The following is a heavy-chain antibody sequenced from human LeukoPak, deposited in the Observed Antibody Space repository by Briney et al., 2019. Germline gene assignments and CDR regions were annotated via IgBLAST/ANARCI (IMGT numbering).Heavy chain of an antibody. Sequence: GGSLRLSCAASGFIFSSYATSWVRQAPGKGLEWVSVIGGSGTSTYYADSVKGRFTISRDNSKNMLYLQMNSLRVEDTAIYYCAKVSVVAGRNAFDIWGRGTMVTVSS. CDR1: GFIFSSYA. D-gene: IGHD3-22*01. V-gene: IGHV3-23*01. CDR3: AKVSVVAGRNAFDI. CDR2: IGGSGTST. J-gene: IGHJ3*02.